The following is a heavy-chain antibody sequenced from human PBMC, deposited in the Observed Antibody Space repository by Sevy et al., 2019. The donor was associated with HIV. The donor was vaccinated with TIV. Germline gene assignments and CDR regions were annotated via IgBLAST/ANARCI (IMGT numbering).Heavy chain of an antibody. V-gene: IGHV4-39*01. D-gene: IGHD2-15*01. CDR3: ASQDGYCSGGSCFGIDY. Sequence: SETLSLTCTVSGGSISSSSYYWGWIRQPPGKGLEWIGSIYYSGSTYYNPSLKSPVTISVDTSKNQFSLKLSSVTAADTAVYYCASQDGYCSGGSCFGIDYWGQGTLVTVSS. CDR1: GGSISSSSYY. CDR2: IYYSGST. J-gene: IGHJ4*02.